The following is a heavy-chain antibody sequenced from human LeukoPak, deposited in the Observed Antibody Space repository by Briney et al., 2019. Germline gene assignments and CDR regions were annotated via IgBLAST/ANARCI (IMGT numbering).Heavy chain of an antibody. J-gene: IGHJ4*02. CDR1: GFTFSSTG. CDR3: AKDYGTTATAVQLRAPYFDY. D-gene: IGHD4-11*01. Sequence: GRSLGLSCAASGFTFSSTGMHWVRQAPGKGLQWVGPIWYDGSNSVYADSVKGRFTISRDSSKNTVHLQMNNLRAEDTAVYYCAKDYGTTATAVQLRAPYFDYWGQGALVTVAS. V-gene: IGHV3-33*06. CDR2: IWYDGSNS.